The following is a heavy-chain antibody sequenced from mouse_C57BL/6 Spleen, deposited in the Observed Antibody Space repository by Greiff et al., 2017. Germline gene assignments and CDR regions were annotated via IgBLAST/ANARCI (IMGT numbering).Heavy chain of an antibody. CDR3: ARRGYGSMDN. CDR1: GFSLTSYG. Sequence: VQLKESGPGLVAPSQSLSITCTVSGFSLTSYGVHWVRQPPGKGLEWLVVIWSDGSTTYNSALKSRLSLSKDNSKSQVFLKMNNLQTDDTAIYYCARRGYGSMDNRGQGNSVTASS. J-gene: IGHJ4*01. D-gene: IGHD2-2*01. CDR2: IWSDGST. V-gene: IGHV2-6*03.